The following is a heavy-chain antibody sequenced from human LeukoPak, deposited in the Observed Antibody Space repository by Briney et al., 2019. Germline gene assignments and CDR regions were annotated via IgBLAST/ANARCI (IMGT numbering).Heavy chain of an antibody. V-gene: IGHV1-46*01. CDR1: GYTFTSYY. Sequence: ASVKVSCKASGYTFTSYYMHWVRQAPGQGLEWMGIINPSGFSTTYAQKFQGRVTMTRDMSTRTVYMELSDLRPEDTAVYYCARDYSGEWEQVTGWWFDPWGQGTLVIVSS. CDR2: INPSGFST. D-gene: IGHD3-16*01. J-gene: IGHJ5*02. CDR3: ARDYSGEWEQVTGWWFDP.